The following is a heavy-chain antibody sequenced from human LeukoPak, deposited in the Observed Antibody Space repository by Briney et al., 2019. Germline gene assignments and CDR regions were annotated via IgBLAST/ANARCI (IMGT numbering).Heavy chain of an antibody. CDR2: IYPVDSDT. Sequence: GESLKISCKSFGYSFSNYWIGWVGQTPGKGLEWMGIIYPVDSDTRYSPSFKGQVTISADKSISTAYLQWKRVKASDSAMYYCARRGFGSEYFDYWGQGALVTVSS. J-gene: IGHJ4*02. CDR1: GYSFSNYW. V-gene: IGHV5-51*01. CDR3: ARRGFGSEYFDY. D-gene: IGHD3-3*01.